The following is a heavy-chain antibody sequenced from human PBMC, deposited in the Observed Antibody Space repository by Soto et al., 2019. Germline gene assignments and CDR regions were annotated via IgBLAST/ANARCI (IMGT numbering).Heavy chain of an antibody. CDR1: GFTVSSNY. CDR3: AREGGWLNWFDP. J-gene: IGHJ5*02. V-gene: IGHV3-66*01. CDR2: IYSGGST. D-gene: IGHD6-19*01. Sequence: GGSLRLSCAASGFTVSSNYMSWVRQAPGKGLEWVSVIYSGGSTYYADSVKGRFTISRDNSKNSLYLQMNSLRDEDTAVYYCAREGGWLNWFDPWGQGTLVTVSS.